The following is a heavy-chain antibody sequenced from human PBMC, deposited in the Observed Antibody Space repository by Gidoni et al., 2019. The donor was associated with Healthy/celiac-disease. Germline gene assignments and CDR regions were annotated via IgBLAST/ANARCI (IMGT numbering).Heavy chain of an antibody. Sequence: QVPLQESGPGLVKPSEPLSLTCTVSGGSIGHYYWSWIRQPPGKGLEWIGYIYYRGSTNYNPSLKGRITLSIDTSRDQFSLRLGSVTAADTATYYCARGITIFGGGMDVWSQGTTVTVSS. J-gene: IGHJ6*02. CDR2: IYYRGST. CDR1: GGSIGHYY. V-gene: IGHV4-59*01. CDR3: ARGITIFGGGMDV. D-gene: IGHD3-3*01.